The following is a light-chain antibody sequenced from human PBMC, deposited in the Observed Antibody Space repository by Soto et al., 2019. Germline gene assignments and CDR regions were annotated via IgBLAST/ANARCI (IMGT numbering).Light chain of an antibody. Sequence: DIQMTQSPSTLSASLGDRVTITCRASQSISSWLAWYQQEPGKAPKLLIYKASGLESGVPSRFSGSGSGTDFTLTISSLQPDDFATYYCQQYNSYSPLTFGRGTKVDIK. V-gene: IGKV1-5*03. CDR2: KAS. CDR1: QSISSW. CDR3: QQYNSYSPLT. J-gene: IGKJ3*01.